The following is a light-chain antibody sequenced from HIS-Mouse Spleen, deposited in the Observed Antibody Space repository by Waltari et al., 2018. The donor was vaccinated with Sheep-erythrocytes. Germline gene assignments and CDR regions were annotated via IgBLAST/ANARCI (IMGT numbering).Light chain of an antibody. CDR1: SGINVGTYR. Sequence: QAVLTQPSSLSASPGASASLTCTFRSGINVGTYRIYWYQQKTGSPPQYLLRYKSDSDKQQGSGVPSRFSGSKDASANAGILLISGLQSEDEADYYCMIWHSSAWVFGGGTKLTVL. V-gene: IGLV5-45*02. CDR3: MIWHSSAWV. CDR2: YKSDSDK. J-gene: IGLJ3*02.